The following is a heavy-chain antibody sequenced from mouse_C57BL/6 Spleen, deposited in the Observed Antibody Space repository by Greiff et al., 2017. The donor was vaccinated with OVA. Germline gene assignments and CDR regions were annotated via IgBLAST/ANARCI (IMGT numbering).Heavy chain of an antibody. CDR3: ARRVGGYPYYYAMDY. V-gene: IGHV1-50*01. CDR2: IDPSDSYT. J-gene: IGHJ4*01. CDR1: GYTFTSYW. D-gene: IGHD1-1*02. Sequence: QVQLQQPGAELVKPGASVKLSCKASGYTFTSYWMQWVKQRPGQGLEWIGEIDPSDSYTNYNQKFKGKATLTVDTSSSTAYMQLSSLTSEDSAVYYCARRVGGYPYYYAMDYWGQGTSVTVSS.